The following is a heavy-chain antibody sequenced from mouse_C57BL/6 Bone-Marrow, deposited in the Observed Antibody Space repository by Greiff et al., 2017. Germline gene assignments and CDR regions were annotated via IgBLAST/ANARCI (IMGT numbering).Heavy chain of an antibody. CDR3: TRTITTVARRNFDY. D-gene: IGHD1-1*01. V-gene: IGHV6-6*01. Sequence: EVKVEESGGGLVQPGGSMKLSCAASGFTFSDAWMDWVRQSPEKGLEWVAEIRNKANNHATYYAESVKGRFTISRDESKSSVYLQMNSLRAEDTGIYYCTRTITTVARRNFDYWGQGTTLTVSS. CDR1: GFTFSDAW. CDR2: IRNKANNHAT. J-gene: IGHJ2*01.